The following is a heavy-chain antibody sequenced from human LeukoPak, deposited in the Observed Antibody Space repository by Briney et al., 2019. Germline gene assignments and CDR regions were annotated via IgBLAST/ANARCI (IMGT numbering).Heavy chain of an antibody. J-gene: IGHJ4*02. Sequence: SETLSLTCAVYGGSFSGYYWSWIRQPPGKGLEWIGSIYYSGSTYYNPSLKSRVTISVDTSKNQFSLKLSSVTAADTAVYYCARDSRSATSEYFDYWGQGTLVTVSS. CDR1: GGSFSGYY. CDR2: IYYSGST. V-gene: IGHV4-34*01. D-gene: IGHD2-21*01. CDR3: ARDSRSATSEYFDY.